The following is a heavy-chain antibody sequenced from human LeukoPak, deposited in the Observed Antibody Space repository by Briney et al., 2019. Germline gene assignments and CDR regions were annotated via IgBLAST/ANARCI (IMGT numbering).Heavy chain of an antibody. D-gene: IGHD3-10*01. V-gene: IGHV3-74*01. Sequence: GGSLRLSCAASGFTLYTFGSYWMHWVRQAPGKGLVWVSVIHNDGSGTNYADSLKGRTTISRDNAKNTLYLQMTSLGAEDTGVYYCVRGGFGHAMDVWGQGTTVIVSS. CDR2: IHNDGSGT. J-gene: IGHJ6*02. CDR1: GFTLYTFGSYW. CDR3: VRGGFGHAMDV.